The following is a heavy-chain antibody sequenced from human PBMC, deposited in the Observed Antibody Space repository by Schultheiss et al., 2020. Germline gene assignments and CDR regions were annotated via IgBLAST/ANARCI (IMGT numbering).Heavy chain of an antibody. Sequence: GGSLRLSCAASGFTFSSYGMHWVRQAPGKGLEWVAVISYDGSNKYYADSVKGRFTISRDNSKNTLYLQMNSLRAEDTAVYYCAKESSDDYVWGSYRYPDYWGQGTLVTVSS. CDR2: ISYDGSNK. CDR1: GFTFSSYG. V-gene: IGHV3-30*18. J-gene: IGHJ4*02. CDR3: AKESSDDYVWGSYRYPDY. D-gene: IGHD3-16*02.